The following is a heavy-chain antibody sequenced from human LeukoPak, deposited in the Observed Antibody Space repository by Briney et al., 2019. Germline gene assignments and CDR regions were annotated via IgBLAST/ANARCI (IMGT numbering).Heavy chain of an antibody. J-gene: IGHJ6*04. V-gene: IGHV3-30-3*01. Sequence: GGSLRLSCAASGFTFSSYAMHWVRQAPGKGLEWVAVISYDGSNKYYADSVKGRFTISRDNSKNTLYLQMNSLRAEDTAVYYCARAWADIVVVPAASSVDVWGKGTTVTVSS. CDR3: ARAWADIVVVPAASSVDV. D-gene: IGHD2-2*01. CDR2: ISYDGSNK. CDR1: GFTFSSYA.